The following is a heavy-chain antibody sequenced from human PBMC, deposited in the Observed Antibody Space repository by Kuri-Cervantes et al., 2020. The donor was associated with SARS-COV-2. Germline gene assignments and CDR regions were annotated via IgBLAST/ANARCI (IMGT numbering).Heavy chain of an antibody. CDR2: ISANGGRT. V-gene: IGHV3-23*01. D-gene: IGHD5-18*01. CDR1: GFNFGNYA. Sequence: GGSLRLSCAASGFNFGNYAMTWVRQAPGKGLEWVSFISANGGRTYYADSVKGRFTISRDNSKNTLYLQMNSLRAEDTAVYYCAKDQGDSYGISYFDYWGQGTLVTVSS. J-gene: IGHJ4*02. CDR3: AKDQGDSYGISYFDY.